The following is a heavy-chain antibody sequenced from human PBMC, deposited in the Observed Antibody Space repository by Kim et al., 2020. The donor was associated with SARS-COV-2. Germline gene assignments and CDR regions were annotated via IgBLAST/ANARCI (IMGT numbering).Heavy chain of an antibody. V-gene: IGHV3-11*06. D-gene: IGHD6-13*01. CDR2: ISSSSSYT. CDR3: ARGYQAAARYCFVY. J-gene: IGHJ4*02. CDR1: GFTFSDYY. Sequence: GGSLRLSCAASGFTFSDYYMSWIRQAPGTGLEWVSYISSSSSYTNYADSVKGRFTISRDNAKNSLYLQMNGLRAEDTAVYYCARGYQAAARYCFVYWGQGSLLTDSS.